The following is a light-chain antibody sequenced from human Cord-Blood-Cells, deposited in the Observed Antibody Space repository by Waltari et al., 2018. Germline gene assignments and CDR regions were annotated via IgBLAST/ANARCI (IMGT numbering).Light chain of an antibody. J-gene: IGKJ2*02. CDR3: QQSYSTPGT. V-gene: IGKV1-39*01. Sequence: SLSASVGDRVTITCRASQSISSYLNWYQQKPGKAPKLLIYAASSLQSGVPSRFSGSGSGTDFTLTISSLQPEDFATYYCQQSYSTPGTFGQGTKLEIK. CDR1: QSISSY. CDR2: AAS.